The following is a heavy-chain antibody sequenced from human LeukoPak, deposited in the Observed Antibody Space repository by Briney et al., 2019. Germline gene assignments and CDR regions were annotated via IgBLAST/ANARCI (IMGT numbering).Heavy chain of an antibody. CDR3: ARGARGIAVAGTGGYFDY. J-gene: IGHJ4*02. D-gene: IGHD6-19*01. CDR1: GFTFSIYD. Sequence: SGGSLRLSCAASGFTFSIYDMNWVRQAPGKGLEWVSYISSSSSTIYYADSVKGRFTISRDNSKNTLYLQMNSLRAEDTAVYYCARGARGIAVAGTGGYFDYWGQGTLVTVSS. V-gene: IGHV3-48*01. CDR2: ISSSSSTI.